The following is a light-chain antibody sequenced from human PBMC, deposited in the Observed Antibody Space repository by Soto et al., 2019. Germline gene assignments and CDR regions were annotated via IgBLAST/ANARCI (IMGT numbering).Light chain of an antibody. J-gene: IGKJ1*01. Sequence: DIHMTQSRSSLSASVGDRVTITCRASQSISSYLTWYQQKPGKAPKLLIYAASSLQSGVPSRFSGSESGTDFTLTISSLQPEDFATYYCQQSYSTPWTFGQGTKV. V-gene: IGKV1-39*01. CDR1: QSISSY. CDR2: AAS. CDR3: QQSYSTPWT.